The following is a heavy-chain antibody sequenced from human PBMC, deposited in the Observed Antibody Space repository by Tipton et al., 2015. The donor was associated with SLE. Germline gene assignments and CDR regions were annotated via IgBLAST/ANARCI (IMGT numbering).Heavy chain of an antibody. Sequence: SLRLSCVASGFTFSNYGMSWVRQAPGKGLEWVSDFSDGGSSTYYADSVKGRFTISRDNSKNMLYLQMNSLRVEDTAVYYCAKGGTGKFDYWGQGTLVTVSS. CDR3: AKGGTGKFDY. D-gene: IGHD7-27*01. J-gene: IGHJ4*02. V-gene: IGHV3-23*01. CDR1: GFTFSNYG. CDR2: FSDGGSST.